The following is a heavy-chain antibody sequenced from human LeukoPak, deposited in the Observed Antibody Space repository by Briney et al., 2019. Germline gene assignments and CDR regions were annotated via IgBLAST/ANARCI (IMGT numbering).Heavy chain of an antibody. CDR3: ARGGSPPEALGDAFDI. CDR2: INRDWIDT. Sequence: GGSLRLSCAASGFTFSSYWMHGVRQARGKGLVLVSRINRDWIDTIYADYVKGRFTISRDNDKNTLSLQMKRLGVEDTAVYFCARGGSPPEALGDAFDIWGQGKMVTVSS. J-gene: IGHJ3*02. D-gene: IGHD1-26*01. V-gene: IGHV3-74*01. CDR1: GFTFSSYW.